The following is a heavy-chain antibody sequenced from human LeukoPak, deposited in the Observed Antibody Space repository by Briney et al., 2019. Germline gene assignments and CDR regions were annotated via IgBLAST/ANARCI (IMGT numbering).Heavy chain of an antibody. D-gene: IGHD4-17*01. J-gene: IGHJ4*02. CDR2: VTSESAGGTT. Sequence: PGGSLRLSCAASGFTFSSYAMSWVRQAPGKGLEWVGRVTSESAGGTTDYPAVVKGRFSISRDDSTNMVYLQMNSLKTEDTALYYCTTDLGDYGDYVREWGQGTLVIVSS. CDR1: GFTFSSYA. V-gene: IGHV3-15*01. CDR3: TTDLGDYGDYVRE.